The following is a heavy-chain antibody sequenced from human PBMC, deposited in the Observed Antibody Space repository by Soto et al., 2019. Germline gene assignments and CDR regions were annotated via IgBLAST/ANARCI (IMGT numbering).Heavy chain of an antibody. J-gene: IGHJ4*02. Sequence: QLQLQESGPGLVKPSETLSLTCTVSGGSISSSSYYWGWIRQPPGKGLEWIGSIYYSGSTYYNPSLKXRFTXSXYTSKILFSLTLSSVTAADTAVYYCARRQSSSWYGLWGQGTLVTVSS. V-gene: IGHV4-39*01. D-gene: IGHD6-13*01. CDR2: IYYSGST. CDR3: ARRQSSSWYGL. CDR1: GGSISSSSYY.